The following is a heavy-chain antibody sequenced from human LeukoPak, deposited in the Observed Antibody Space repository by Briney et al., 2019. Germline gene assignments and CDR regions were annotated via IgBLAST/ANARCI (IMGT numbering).Heavy chain of an antibody. D-gene: IGHD3-3*01. V-gene: IGHV7-4-1*02. CDR1: GYTFTSYA. J-gene: IGHJ6*02. CDR3: ARGPFWSGYWFDYYGMDV. Sequence: VASVTVSCTASGYTFTSYAMNWVRQAPGQGLEWMGWINTNTGNPTYAQGFTGRFVFSLDTSVSTAYLQISSLKAEDTAVYYSARGPFWSGYWFDYYGMDVWGQGTTVTVSS. CDR2: INTNTGNP.